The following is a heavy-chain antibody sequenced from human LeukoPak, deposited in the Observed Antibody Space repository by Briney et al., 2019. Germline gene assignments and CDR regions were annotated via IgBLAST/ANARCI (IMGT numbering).Heavy chain of an antibody. V-gene: IGHV3-7*01. CDR3: ASFIEGIYYDPFDY. J-gene: IGHJ4*02. CDR1: GFTFSIYW. Sequence: PGGSLRLSCAASGFTFSIYWMGWFRQAPGKGLEWVANIKQDGSEKYYVDSVKGRFTISRDNDKNSLYPQMNSLRAEDTAVYYCASFIEGIYYDPFDYWGQGTLVAVSS. CDR2: IKQDGSEK. D-gene: IGHD3-22*01.